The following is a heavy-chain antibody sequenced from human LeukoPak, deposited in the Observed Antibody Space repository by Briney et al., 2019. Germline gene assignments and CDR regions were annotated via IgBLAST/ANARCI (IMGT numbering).Heavy chain of an antibody. CDR3: ARWGASGLALIYYYGMDV. Sequence: ASVKVSCMASGYTFSRYYMHWVRQAPGQGLEWMGIINPSGGSTSYAQRFQGRVTMTRDTSTRIVYMELSSLRSEDTAVYYCARWGASGLALIYYYGMDVWGQGTTVTVSS. V-gene: IGHV1-46*01. J-gene: IGHJ6*02. CDR2: INPSGGST. CDR1: GYTFSRYY. D-gene: IGHD3/OR15-3a*01.